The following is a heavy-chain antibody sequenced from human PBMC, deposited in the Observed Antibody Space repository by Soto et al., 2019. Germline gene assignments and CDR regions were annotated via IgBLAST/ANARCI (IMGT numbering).Heavy chain of an antibody. J-gene: IGHJ6*04. V-gene: IGHV3-30*18. CDR3: AKDWNDANYDYGTDV. Sequence: GGSLRLYCVASGGACISFGMHRVHQAPGKGLEWVAFISHDGSKKKFVDSLKGGFTISRDDSGNTLYLQMNSLRADDTAVYFCAKDWNDANYDYGTDVWGEGTTVTVSS. D-gene: IGHD1-1*01. CDR1: GGACISFG. CDR2: ISHDGSKK.